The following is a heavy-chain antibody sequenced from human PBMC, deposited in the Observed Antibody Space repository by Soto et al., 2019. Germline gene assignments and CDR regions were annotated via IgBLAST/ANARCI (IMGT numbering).Heavy chain of an antibody. D-gene: IGHD3-10*01. J-gene: IGHJ1*01. CDR3: ARDWSITLGTFLH. Sequence: SETLSLTCTVSGGPISSYYWSWIRQPPGKGLEWIGYIYFTGSTNYNPSLKSRVTISVDTSKNQFSLKLTSVTAADTAVYYCARDWSITLGTFLHWGQGTLVTVS. CDR2: IYFTGST. CDR1: GGPISSYY. V-gene: IGHV4-59*12.